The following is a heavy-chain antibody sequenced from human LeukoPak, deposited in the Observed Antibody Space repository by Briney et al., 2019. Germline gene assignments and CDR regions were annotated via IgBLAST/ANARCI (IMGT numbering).Heavy chain of an antibody. CDR3: AKDFGRYQLLSSIDY. Sequence: GGSLRLSCAASGFTFSSYAMSWVRQAPWEGLEWVSVISGSGDSTFYADSVKGRFTISRDNSKNTLYLQMNSLRAEDTAVYYCAKDFGRYQLLSSIDYWGQGTLVTVSS. CDR1: GFTFSSYA. J-gene: IGHJ4*02. V-gene: IGHV3-23*01. CDR2: ISGSGDST. D-gene: IGHD2-2*01.